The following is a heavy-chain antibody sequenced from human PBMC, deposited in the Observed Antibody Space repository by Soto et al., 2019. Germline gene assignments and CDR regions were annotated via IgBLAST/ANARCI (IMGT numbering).Heavy chain of an antibody. CDR1: GFTFKRYA. J-gene: IGHJ4*02. D-gene: IGHD2-21*01. CDR3: VKGDWRDS. V-gene: IGHV3-23*01. CDR2: ISDGGDNT. Sequence: EVQLLESGGGSVQPGGSLRLSCAASGFTFKRYAMTWVRQTLGKGLDWVSSISDGGDNTYYTDSVKGRFTISRDNSKNMLYLEMSSLRADDTAIYYCVKGDWRDSWGQGTLVTVSS.